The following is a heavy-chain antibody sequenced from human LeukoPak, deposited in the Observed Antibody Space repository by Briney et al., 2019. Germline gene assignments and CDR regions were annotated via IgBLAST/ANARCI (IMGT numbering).Heavy chain of an antibody. CDR3: ARPRTLELSLIYGMDV. D-gene: IGHD1-7*01. Sequence: ASETLSLTCTVSGGSISSYYWSWIRQPPGKGLEWIGYIYSSGSTNCNPSLKSRVTISVDTSKNQFSLKLSSVTAADTAVYYCARPRTLELSLIYGMDVWGQGTTVTVSS. CDR2: IYSSGST. J-gene: IGHJ6*02. CDR1: GGSISSYY. V-gene: IGHV4-59*08.